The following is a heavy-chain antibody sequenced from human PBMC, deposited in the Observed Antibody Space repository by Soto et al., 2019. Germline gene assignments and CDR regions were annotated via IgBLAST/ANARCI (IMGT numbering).Heavy chain of an antibody. D-gene: IGHD2-2*01. V-gene: IGHV1-2*02. CDR1: GDTLTDYY. Sequence: ASVKVSCKASGDTLTDYYMHWVRQAPRQGLEWMVCINPNGGRTNYAQKFQGRVTMTRVPXXSXXXMXLXXLRSDDTALYYCAKDPNIEVVPAATGGMDVWG. CDR3: AKDPNIEVVPAATGGMDV. J-gene: IGHJ6*02. CDR2: INPNGGRT.